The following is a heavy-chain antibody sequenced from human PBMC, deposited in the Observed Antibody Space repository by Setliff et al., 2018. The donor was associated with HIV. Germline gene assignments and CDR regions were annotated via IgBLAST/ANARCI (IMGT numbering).Heavy chain of an antibody. CDR2: INPSGGGT. J-gene: IGHJ4*02. D-gene: IGHD3-16*01. CDR3: AREALHAGGWRGAYTYFDY. V-gene: IGHV1-46*01. Sequence: ASVKVSCKASGYTFTSYYIHWVRQAPGQGLEWMGIINPSGGGTTYAQTFQDRVTMSRDTSTSTVYMELSSLRSEDTAVYYCAREALHAGGWRGAYTYFDYWGQGTLVTVSS. CDR1: GYTFTSYY.